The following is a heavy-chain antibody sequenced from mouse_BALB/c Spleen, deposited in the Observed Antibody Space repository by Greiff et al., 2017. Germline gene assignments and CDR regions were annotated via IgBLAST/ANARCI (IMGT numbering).Heavy chain of an antibody. CDR3: TRWDYGSSYLFDY. Sequence: QVQLKQPGAELVKPGASVKLSCKASGYTFTSYYMYWVKQRPGQGLEWIGGINPSNGGTNFNEKFKSKATLTVDKSSSTAYMQLSSLTSEDSAVYYCTRWDYGSSYLFDYWGQGTTLTVSS. D-gene: IGHD1-1*01. CDR2: INPSNGGT. CDR1: GYTFTSYY. V-gene: IGHV1S81*02. J-gene: IGHJ2*01.